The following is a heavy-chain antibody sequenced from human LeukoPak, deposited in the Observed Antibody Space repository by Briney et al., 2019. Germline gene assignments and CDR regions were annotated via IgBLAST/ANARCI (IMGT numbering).Heavy chain of an antibody. CDR3: ARTLLVVAAPRGGYYYGMDV. V-gene: IGHV1-2*02. CDR2: INPNSGGT. D-gene: IGHD2-15*01. Sequence: ASVKVSCKASVCTFTGYYMHWVRQAPGQGLEWMGWINPNSGGTNYAQKFQGRVTMTRDTSISTAYMELSRLRSDDTAVYYCARTLLVVAAPRGGYYYGMDVWGQGTTVTVSS. CDR1: VCTFTGYY. J-gene: IGHJ6*02.